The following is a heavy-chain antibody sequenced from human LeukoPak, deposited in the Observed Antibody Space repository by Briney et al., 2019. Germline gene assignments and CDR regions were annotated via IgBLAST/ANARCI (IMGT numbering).Heavy chain of an antibody. J-gene: IGHJ4*02. V-gene: IGHV4-59*11. D-gene: IGHD6-19*01. CDR3: ARVYNSSQWLAPGDY. CDR2: SFYSGST. CDR1: GCSISSHD. Sequence: PSETLSLTCSVSGCSISSHDWSWIRQPPGKRLQGLGYSFYSGSTTYNPSLKSRVTISVATSKNQFSLQLSSVTAADTAVYYCARVYNSSQWLAPGDYWGQGTLVTVSS.